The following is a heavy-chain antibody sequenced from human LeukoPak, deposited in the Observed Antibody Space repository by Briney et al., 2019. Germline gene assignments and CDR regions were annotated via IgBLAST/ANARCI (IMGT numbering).Heavy chain of an antibody. J-gene: IGHJ3*01. D-gene: IGHD5/OR15-5a*01. CDR3: ARGRSNAFDV. CDR2: ILYSGNT. Sequence: SETLSLTCTVSDGSISIDYYWGWIRQTPGKGPGLEWIGYILYSGNTNYNAPLRSRATISVDTSKNEFSLQLISVTAADTAIYFCARGRSNAFDVWGPGTVVTVSS. V-gene: IGHV4-30-4*01. CDR1: DGSISIDYY.